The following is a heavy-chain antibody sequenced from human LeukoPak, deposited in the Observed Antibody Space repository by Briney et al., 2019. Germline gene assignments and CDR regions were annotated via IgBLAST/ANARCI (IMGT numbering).Heavy chain of an antibody. CDR2: IYYSGST. D-gene: IGHD5-12*01. V-gene: IGHV4-59*01. Sequence: SETLSLTCTVSDGSISSYYWSWIRQPPGKGLEWIGYIYYSGSTSYNPSLKSRVTISVDTSSNQFSLILTSVTAADTAVYYCARGTKTGYTGYDWNYWGQGSLVTVSS. CDR1: DGSISSYY. CDR3: ARGTKTGYTGYDWNY. J-gene: IGHJ4*02.